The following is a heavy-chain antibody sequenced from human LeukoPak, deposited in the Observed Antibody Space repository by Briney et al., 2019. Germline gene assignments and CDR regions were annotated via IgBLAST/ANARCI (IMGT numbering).Heavy chain of an antibody. J-gene: IGHJ4*02. V-gene: IGHV4-34*01. CDR3: ARAAWSGYYPTDY. D-gene: IGHD3-3*01. CDR2: INHSGST. CDR1: GGSFSGYY. Sequence: SETLSLTCAVYGGSFSGYYWSWIRQPPGKGLEWIGEINHSGSTNYNPSLKSRVTISVDTSKNQFSLRLSSVTAADTAVYYCARAAWSGYYPTDYWGQGTLVTVSS.